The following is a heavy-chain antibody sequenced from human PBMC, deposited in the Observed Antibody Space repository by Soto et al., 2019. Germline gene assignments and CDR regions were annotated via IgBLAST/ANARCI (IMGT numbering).Heavy chain of an antibody. CDR3: ARGVSAGVDY. Sequence: QVQLVQSGADVREPGASVNVSCKASGYSFTSLDINWVRQTAGQGLEWMGWMQPSTGRTGYAQKFQGRVTMTRDTSINTAYMELTTLTSDDTAFYYCARGVSAGVDYWGQGTLVTVSS. CDR2: MQPSTGRT. D-gene: IGHD1-26*01. CDR1: GYSFTSLD. V-gene: IGHV1-8*01. J-gene: IGHJ4*02.